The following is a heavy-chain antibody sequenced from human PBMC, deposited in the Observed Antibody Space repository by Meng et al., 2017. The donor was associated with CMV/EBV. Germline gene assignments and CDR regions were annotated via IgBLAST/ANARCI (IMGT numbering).Heavy chain of an antibody. CDR1: GFTFSDYE. J-gene: IGHJ6*02. V-gene: IGHV3-48*03. Sequence: GESLKISCAASGFTFSDYEMNWVRQAPGKGLEWISYISSSGSTIYYADSVKGRFTISRDNAKNSLYLQMNSLRAEDTAVYYCARDDATSYYYYYGMDVWGQGTTVTVSS. CDR3: ARDDATSYYYYYGMDV. CDR2: ISSSGSTI. D-gene: IGHD2-2*01.